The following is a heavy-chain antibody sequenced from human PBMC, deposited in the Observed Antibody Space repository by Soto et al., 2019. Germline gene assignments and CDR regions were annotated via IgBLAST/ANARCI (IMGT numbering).Heavy chain of an antibody. CDR2: IIPIFGTA. CDR1: GGTFSSHA. D-gene: IGHD6-19*01. CDR3: ARVQRTVAGRGVLDY. J-gene: IGHJ4*02. V-gene: IGHV1-69*13. Sequence: SVKVSCKASGGTFSSHAINWVRQAPGQGLEWMGGIIPIFGTANYAQKFQGRVTITADESTSTAYMELSSLRSEDTAVYYCARVQRTVAGRGVLDYWGQGPLVTVSS.